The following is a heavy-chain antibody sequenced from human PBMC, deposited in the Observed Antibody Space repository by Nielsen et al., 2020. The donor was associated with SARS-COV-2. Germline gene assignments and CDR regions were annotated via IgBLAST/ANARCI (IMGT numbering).Heavy chain of an antibody. J-gene: IGHJ6*02. CDR1: GFTFSSYA. D-gene: IGHD3-10*01. Sequence: GESLKISCAASGFTFSSYAMHWVRQAPGKGLEWVAVISYDGSNKYYADSVKGRFTISRDNSKNTLYLQMNSLRAEDTAVYYCARDLYGSGSSEGYYYYYGMDVWGQGTTVTVSS. V-gene: IGHV3-30-3*01. CDR2: ISYDGSNK. CDR3: ARDLYGSGSSEGYYYYYGMDV.